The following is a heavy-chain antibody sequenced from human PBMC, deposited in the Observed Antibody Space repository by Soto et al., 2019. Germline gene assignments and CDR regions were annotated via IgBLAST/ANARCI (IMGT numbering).Heavy chain of an antibody. V-gene: IGHV3-23*05. Sequence: EVQLLESGGGLVQPGGSLRHSCAASGFTFSGCSMAWVRQSPGKGLECVSSSSHNGNAYYVDSVKGRFIVSRDNSKNTLYLQMTGLRVEDTAVYYCVNGGPQLREPDSWGQGTLVTVSS. CDR3: VNGGPQLREPDS. CDR2: SSSHNGNA. D-gene: IGHD3-10*01. CDR1: GFTFSGCS. J-gene: IGHJ5*01.